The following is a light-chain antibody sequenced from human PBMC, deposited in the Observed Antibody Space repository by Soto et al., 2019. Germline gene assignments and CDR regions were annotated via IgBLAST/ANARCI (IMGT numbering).Light chain of an antibody. CDR3: CSFAGSYSYV. CDR1: SSDVGRYDY. J-gene: IGLJ1*01. V-gene: IGLV2-11*01. Sequence: QSVLTQPRPVSASPGQSVTISCTGTSSDVGRYDYVSWYQQHPGKAPELIVYDVTERPSGVPDRFSGSKSGNTASLTISGLQAEDEADYSCCSFAGSYSYVFGTGTKVTVL. CDR2: DVT.